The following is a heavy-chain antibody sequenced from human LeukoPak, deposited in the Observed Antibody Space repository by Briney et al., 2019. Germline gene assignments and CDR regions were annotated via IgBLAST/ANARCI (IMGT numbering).Heavy chain of an antibody. V-gene: IGHV3-7*01. J-gene: IGHJ3*02. D-gene: IGHD6-13*01. CDR1: GFTFSSYW. CDR3: ARGWYSSSWYRAGDAFDI. CDR2: IKQDGSEK. Sequence: GGSLRLSCGASGFTFSSYWMSWVRQAPGKGLEWVANIKQDGSEKYYVDSVKGRFTISRDNAKNSLYLQMNSLRAEDTAVYYCARGWYSSSWYRAGDAFDIWGQGTMVTVSS.